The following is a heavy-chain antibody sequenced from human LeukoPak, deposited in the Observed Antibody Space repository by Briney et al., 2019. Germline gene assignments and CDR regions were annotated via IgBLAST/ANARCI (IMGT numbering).Heavy chain of an antibody. CDR1: GGSISSYY. CDR2: IYSSGST. CDR3: ARADYGVNSGFWGLFDY. J-gene: IGHJ4*02. V-gene: IGHV4-59*13. D-gene: IGHD4-17*01. Sequence: SETLSLTCTASGGSISSYYWSWIRQPPGKGLEWIAYIYSSGSTNYNPSLKSRVTISVDTSKNQFSLKLSSVTAADTAVYYCARADYGVNSGFWGLFDYWGQGTLVTVSS.